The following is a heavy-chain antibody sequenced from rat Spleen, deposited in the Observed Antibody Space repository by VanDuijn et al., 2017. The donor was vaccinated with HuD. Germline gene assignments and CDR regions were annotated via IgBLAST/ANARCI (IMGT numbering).Heavy chain of an antibody. CDR3: ARLSGLDYVMDA. D-gene: IGHD1-4*01. J-gene: IGHJ4*01. Sequence: EVQLVESGGGLVQPGRSLKLSCAVSGFTFSDYYMAWVRQAPKKGLEWVASISYEGSGTYYGDSVKGRFTISRDNAKSTLYLQMNSLRSEDTATYYCARLSGLDYVMDAWGQGASVTVSS. V-gene: IGHV5-22*01. CDR2: ISYEGSGT. CDR1: GFTFSDYY.